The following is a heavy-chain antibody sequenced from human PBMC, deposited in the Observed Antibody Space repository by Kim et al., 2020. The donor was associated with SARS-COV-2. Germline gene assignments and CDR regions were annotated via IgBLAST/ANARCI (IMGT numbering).Heavy chain of an antibody. Sequence: NTNDNPTLMSRVTISVDTSKNQFSLNLSSVTAADTAVYYCARDGINWFDPWGQGTLVTVSS. V-gene: IGHV4-34*01. D-gene: IGHD1-26*01. CDR2: NT. J-gene: IGHJ5*02. CDR3: ARDGINWFDP.